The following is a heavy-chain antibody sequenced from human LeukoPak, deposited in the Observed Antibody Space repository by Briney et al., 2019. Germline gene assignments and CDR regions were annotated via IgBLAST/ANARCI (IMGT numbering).Heavy chain of an antibody. CDR3: ASGLRVGSAFDI. CDR2: INAGNGNT. J-gene: IGHJ3*02. Sequence: ASVKVSCKASGYTFTSYAMHWVRQAPGQRLEWTGWINAGNGNTKYSQKFQGRVTITRDTSASTAYMELSSLRSEDTAVYYCASGLRVGSAFDIWGQGTMVTVSS. V-gene: IGHV1-3*01. CDR1: GYTFTSYA. D-gene: IGHD3-16*01.